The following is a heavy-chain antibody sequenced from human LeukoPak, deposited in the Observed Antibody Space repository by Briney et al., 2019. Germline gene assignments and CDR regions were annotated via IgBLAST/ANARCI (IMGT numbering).Heavy chain of an antibody. J-gene: IGHJ3*02. D-gene: IGHD3-22*01. CDR2: INPNSGGT. V-gene: IGHV1-2*02. CDR1: GYTFTGYY. CDR3: ARASPVVYDAFDI. Sequence: GASVKVSCKASGYTFTGYYMHWVRQAPGQGLEWMGWINPNSGGTNYAQKFQGRVTMTRDTSISTAYMELSRLRSDDTAVYYCARASPVVYDAFDIWGQGTMVTVSP.